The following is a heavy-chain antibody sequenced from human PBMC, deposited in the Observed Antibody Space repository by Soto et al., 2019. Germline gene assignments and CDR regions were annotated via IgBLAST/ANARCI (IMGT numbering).Heavy chain of an antibody. CDR3: ARHRAYYGLDV. CDR1: GGSISSNSYF. Sequence: PSETLSLTCTVSGGSISSNSYFWGWIRQPPGKGLEGIGNIFYSGRAYYIPSLKSRVTISVDTSKNQFSLKLSSVTAADTAVYYCARHRAYYGLDVWGQGTTVTVSS. CDR2: IFYSGRA. J-gene: IGHJ6*02. V-gene: IGHV4-39*01.